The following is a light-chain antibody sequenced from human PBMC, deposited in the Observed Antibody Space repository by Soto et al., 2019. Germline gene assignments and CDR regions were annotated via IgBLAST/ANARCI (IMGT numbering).Light chain of an antibody. J-gene: IGKJ5*01. Sequence: EIVLTQSPGTLSLSPGERATLSCRASQTIIRTYLAWFQQKPGQAPRLLIYDASTRATGIPDRFSGSGSGTEFTLTISSLQSEDFAVYYCQQYSTSPTFGEGTRLEI. CDR3: QQYSTSPT. V-gene: IGKV3-20*01. CDR1: QTIIRTY. CDR2: DAS.